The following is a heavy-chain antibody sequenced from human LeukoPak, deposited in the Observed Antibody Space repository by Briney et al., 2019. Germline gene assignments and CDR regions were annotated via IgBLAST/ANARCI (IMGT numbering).Heavy chain of an antibody. D-gene: IGHD6-19*01. V-gene: IGHV1-18*01. J-gene: IGHJ4*02. Sequence: GASVKVSCKASGYTFTSYGISWVRQAPGQGLEWMGWISAYNGNTNYAQKLQGRVIMTTDTSTSTAYMEQRRLRCDATAVYYCARTSLSIAVAGPFDYWGQGTLVTVSS. CDR1: GYTFTSYG. CDR2: ISAYNGNT. CDR3: ARTSLSIAVAGPFDY.